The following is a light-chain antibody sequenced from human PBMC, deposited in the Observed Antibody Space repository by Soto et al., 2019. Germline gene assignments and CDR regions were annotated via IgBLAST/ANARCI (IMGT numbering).Light chain of an antibody. Sequence: QSALTQPASVSGSPGQSITISCTGTSSDIGGYNYVSWYQQHPGKAPKLMIYEVSNRPSGVSNRFSGSKSANSASLTISGLQAEDEADYYCSSNTTSSTVVFGGGTKLTVL. V-gene: IGLV2-14*01. J-gene: IGLJ2*01. CDR2: EVS. CDR3: SSNTTSSTVV. CDR1: SSDIGGYNY.